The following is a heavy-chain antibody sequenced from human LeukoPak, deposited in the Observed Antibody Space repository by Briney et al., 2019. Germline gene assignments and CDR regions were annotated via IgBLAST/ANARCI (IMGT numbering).Heavy chain of an antibody. Sequence: GGSLRLSCAASGFTFSSYAMSWVRQAPGKGLEWVSAISGSGGSTYYADSVKGRFTISRDNSKNTLYLQMNSLRAEDTAVYHCAKLNQLGIQLWLHRGAFDIWGQGTMVTVSS. D-gene: IGHD5-18*01. V-gene: IGHV3-23*01. J-gene: IGHJ3*02. CDR1: GFTFSSYA. CDR2: ISGSGGST. CDR3: AKLNQLGIQLWLHRGAFDI.